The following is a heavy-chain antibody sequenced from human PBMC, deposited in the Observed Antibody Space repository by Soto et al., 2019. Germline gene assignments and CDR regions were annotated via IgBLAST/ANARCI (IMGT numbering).Heavy chain of an antibody. J-gene: IGHJ4*02. Sequence: QVQLVQSGAEVKKPGASVKVSCKASGYTFTSYGISWVRQAPGQGPEWMGWISAYNGNTNYAQKLQGRVTMXTXTXXSTAYMGLRSLRSDDTAVYYCARGFLEWRSPRFDYWGQGTLVTVSS. CDR3: ARGFLEWRSPRFDY. D-gene: IGHD3-3*01. CDR2: ISAYNGNT. V-gene: IGHV1-18*01. CDR1: GYTFTSYG.